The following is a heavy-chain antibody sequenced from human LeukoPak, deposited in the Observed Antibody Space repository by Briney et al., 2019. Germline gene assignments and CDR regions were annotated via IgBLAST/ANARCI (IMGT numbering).Heavy chain of an antibody. J-gene: IGHJ3*01. V-gene: IGHV3-21*06. D-gene: IGHD3-16*01. CDR1: GFIFSTYS. CDR2: ISSSTSYI. Sequence: GGVLRLSCAASGFIFSTYSMNWVRQAPGKGLEWVSSISSSTSYIYYADSVKGRFTISRDNAKNMLYLQMNSLRAEDTAVYYCARDFLHLGGWGQGTMVTVSS. CDR3: ARDFLHLGG.